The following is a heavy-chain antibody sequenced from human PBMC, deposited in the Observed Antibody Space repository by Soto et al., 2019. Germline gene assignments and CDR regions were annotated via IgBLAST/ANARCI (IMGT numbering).Heavy chain of an antibody. J-gene: IGHJ6*02. CDR2: IYPGDSDT. CDR1: GYSFTSYW. D-gene: IGHD6-19*01. Sequence: PGESRKISCKGSGYSFTSYWIGWVRQMPGKGLEWMGIIYPGDSDTRYSPSFQGQVTISADKSISTAYLQWSSLKASDTAMYYCARRTRGDSSGWPNYYYYGMDVWGQGTTVTVSS. V-gene: IGHV5-51*01. CDR3: ARRTRGDSSGWPNYYYYGMDV.